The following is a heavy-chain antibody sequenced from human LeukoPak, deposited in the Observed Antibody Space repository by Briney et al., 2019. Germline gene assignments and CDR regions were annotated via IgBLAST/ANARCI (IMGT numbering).Heavy chain of an antibody. V-gene: IGHV3-23*01. CDR1: GFTFSSYW. Sequence: PGGSLRLSCAASGFTFSSYWMHWVRQAPGKGLEWVSAISGSGGSTYYADSVKGRFTISRDNSKNTLYLQMNSLRAEDTAVYYCAKTMVRGVIIFPFDYWGQGTLVTVSS. CDR2: ISGSGGST. J-gene: IGHJ4*02. D-gene: IGHD3-10*01. CDR3: AKTMVRGVIIFPFDY.